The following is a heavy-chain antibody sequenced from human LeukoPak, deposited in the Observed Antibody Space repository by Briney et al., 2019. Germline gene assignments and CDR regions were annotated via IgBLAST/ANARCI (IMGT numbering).Heavy chain of an antibody. Sequence: SETLSLTCTVSGGSISSSSYYWGWIRQPPGKGLEWIGSIYYSGSTYYKPSLKSRVTISVDTSKNQFSLKLSSVTAADTAVYYCARLSSWAKFDYWGQGTLVTVSS. CDR2: IYYSGST. CDR1: GGSISSSSYY. J-gene: IGHJ4*02. CDR3: ARLSSWAKFDY. V-gene: IGHV4-39*01. D-gene: IGHD6-13*01.